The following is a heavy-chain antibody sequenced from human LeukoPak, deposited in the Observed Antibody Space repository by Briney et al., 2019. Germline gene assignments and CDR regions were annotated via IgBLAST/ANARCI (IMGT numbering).Heavy chain of an antibody. CDR3: ARHKRTGDARSYGFDY. V-gene: IGHV4-61*08. D-gene: IGHD7-27*01. Sequence: SETLSLTCTVSGGSISSGGYYWSWIRQHPGKGLEWIGYIYYSGTTNYNPSLKSRVTISVDTSKNQFSLKLSSVTAADTAVYYCARHKRTGDARSYGFDYWGRGTLVTVSS. J-gene: IGHJ4*02. CDR1: GGSISSGGYY. CDR2: IYYSGTT.